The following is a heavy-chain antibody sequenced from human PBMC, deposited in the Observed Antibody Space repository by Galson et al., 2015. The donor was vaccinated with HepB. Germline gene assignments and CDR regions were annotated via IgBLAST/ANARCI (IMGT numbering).Heavy chain of an antibody. D-gene: IGHD3-22*01. V-gene: IGHV1-18*01. CDR1: GYTFTSYG. Sequence: SVKVSCKASGYTFTSYGISWVRQAPGQGLEWMGWISAYNGNTNYAQKLQGRVTMTTDTSTSTAYMELRSLRSDDTAVYYCARDLRGSGLVVITTGWFDPWGQGTLVTVS. CDR3: ARDLRGSGLVVITTGWFDP. J-gene: IGHJ5*02. CDR2: ISAYNGNT.